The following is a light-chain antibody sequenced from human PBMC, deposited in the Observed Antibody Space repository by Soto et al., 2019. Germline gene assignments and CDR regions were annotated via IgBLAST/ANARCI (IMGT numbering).Light chain of an antibody. V-gene: IGKV3D-15*01. Sequence: EIVLTQSQGTLSLSPGERATLSCRVGHSVSSSYLAWYQQKPGQAPRLLIYSASSRATGIPARFSGSRSGPEFTLTINSLQSEDCAIYYCQPYNNWPLTFGGWTKGEIK. CDR2: SAS. CDR3: QPYNNWPLT. J-gene: IGKJ4*01. CDR1: HSVSSSY.